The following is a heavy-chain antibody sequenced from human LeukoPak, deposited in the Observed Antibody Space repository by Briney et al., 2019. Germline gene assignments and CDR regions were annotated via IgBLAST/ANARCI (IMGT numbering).Heavy chain of an antibody. Sequence: GGSLRLSCAASGFTASTNQLSWVRQAPGKGLEWVSVIYSGGTTYYADSVKGRFTISRDNSKNTLYLQMNSLRAEDTAVYYCAKDFGWSFDYWGQGTLVTVSS. D-gene: IGHD2-8*01. V-gene: IGHV3-53*05. CDR2: IYSGGTT. CDR1: GFTASTNQ. J-gene: IGHJ4*02. CDR3: AKDFGWSFDY.